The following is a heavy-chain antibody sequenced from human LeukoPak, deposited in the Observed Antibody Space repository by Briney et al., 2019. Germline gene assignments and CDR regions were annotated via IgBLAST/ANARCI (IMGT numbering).Heavy chain of an antibody. CDR2: ISAYNGNT. CDR3: ARAGSRGGDTATNLDY. V-gene: IGHV1-18*01. J-gene: IGHJ4*02. CDR1: GYTFTSYG. D-gene: IGHD4-17*01. Sequence: ASVKVPCKASGYTFTSYGISWVRQAPGQGLEWMGWISAYNGNTNYAQKLQGRVTMTTDTSTSTAYMELRSLRSDDTAVYYCARAGSRGGDTATNLDYWGQGTLVTVSS.